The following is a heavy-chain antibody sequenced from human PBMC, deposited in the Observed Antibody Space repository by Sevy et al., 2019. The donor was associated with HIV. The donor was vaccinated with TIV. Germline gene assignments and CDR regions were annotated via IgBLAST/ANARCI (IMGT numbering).Heavy chain of an antibody. J-gene: IGHJ3*02. CDR3: TRDGAAGYSSGWYAFDN. CDR1: GFTFGDYA. V-gene: IGHV3-49*03. Sequence: GGSLRLSCTASGFTFGDYAMSWFRQAPGKGLEWVGFIRSKAYGGTTEYAASVKGRFTISRDDSKSIAYLQMNSLKTEDTAVYYCTRDGAAGYSSGWYAFDNWGQGTMVTVSS. CDR2: IRSKAYGGTT. D-gene: IGHD6-19*01.